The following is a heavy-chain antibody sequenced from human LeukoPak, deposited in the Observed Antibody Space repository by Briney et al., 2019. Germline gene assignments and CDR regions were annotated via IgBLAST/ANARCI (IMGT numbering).Heavy chain of an antibody. Sequence: ASVTVSFLSSVYTFTNYDMHWVRQAPAQGREWMGIINPCGDSTSYAQKCQGRVTMHRDTSTSTVYMELSSLRSEDTAVYYCASVLYCGADCYSGRYFFDYWGQGTLVSVSS. CDR3: ASVLYCGADCYSGRYFFDY. CDR2: INPCGDST. CDR1: VYTFTNYD. D-gene: IGHD2-21*02. V-gene: IGHV1-46*01. J-gene: IGHJ4*02.